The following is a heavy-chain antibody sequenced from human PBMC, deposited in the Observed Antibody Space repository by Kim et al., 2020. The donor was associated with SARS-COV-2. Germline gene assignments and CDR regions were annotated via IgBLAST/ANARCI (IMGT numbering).Heavy chain of an antibody. CDR1: GFSIADNY. CDR2: VYDDGKS. Sequence: GGSLRLSCVASGFSIADNYMSWVRQAPGKGPEWVSVVYDDGKSDYADSVKGRFTISRDDSRNMIFLQMDSLRTDDTAVYYCARMDFGDDNWGQGTRVTFS. V-gene: IGHV3-53*01. D-gene: IGHD2-21*02. J-gene: IGHJ4*02. CDR3: ARMDFGDDN.